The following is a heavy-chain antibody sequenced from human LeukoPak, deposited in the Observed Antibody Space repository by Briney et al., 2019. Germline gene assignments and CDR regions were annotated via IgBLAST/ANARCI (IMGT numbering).Heavy chain of an antibody. CDR2: IRSKAYGGTT. Sequence: PGRSLRLSCTASGFTFGDYAMSWVRQAPGKGLEWVGFIRSKAYGGTTEYAASVKGRFTISRDDSKSIAYLRMNSLKTEDTAVYYCTRDTYGSSPWGQGTLVTVSS. J-gene: IGHJ5*02. D-gene: IGHD6-6*01. V-gene: IGHV3-49*04. CDR1: GFTFGDYA. CDR3: TRDTYGSSP.